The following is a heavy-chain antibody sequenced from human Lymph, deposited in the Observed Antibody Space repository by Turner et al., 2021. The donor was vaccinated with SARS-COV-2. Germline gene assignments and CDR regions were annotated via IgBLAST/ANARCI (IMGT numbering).Heavy chain of an antibody. CDR3: ARGSGSYLSAFDI. J-gene: IGHJ3*02. Sequence: QVQLVESGGGVVEPGRSLRLSCAASGFTFSTYANHWVRQAPCMGLDWVAVSASDGFNKYYSDAVKGQFTISRDNSKNTLYLQMSSLRAEDSAMYYCARGSGSYLSAFDIWGQGTMVTVSS. V-gene: IGHV3-30*04. CDR2: SASDGFNK. CDR1: GFTFSTYA. D-gene: IGHD1-26*01.